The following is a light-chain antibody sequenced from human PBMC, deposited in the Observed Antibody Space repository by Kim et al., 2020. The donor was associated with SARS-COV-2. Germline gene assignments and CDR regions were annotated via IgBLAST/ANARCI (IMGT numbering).Light chain of an antibody. CDR1: QDIRNC. Sequence: VGDVVTITWGGRQDIRNCLWWYQQQPGSAPQRLIYGASSLQSGVPTWFSGSGGGTEFTPTISSVQPEDFATYCCLQHSTSPITFGQGTRLEIK. V-gene: IGKV1-17*01. CDR2: GAS. CDR3: LQHSTSPIT. J-gene: IGKJ5*01.